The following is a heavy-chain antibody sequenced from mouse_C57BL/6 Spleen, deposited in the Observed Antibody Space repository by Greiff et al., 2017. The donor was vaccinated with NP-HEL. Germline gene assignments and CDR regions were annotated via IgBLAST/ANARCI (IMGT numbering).Heavy chain of an antibody. Sequence: VKLVESGAELARPGASVKLSCKASGYTFTSYGISWVKQRTGQGLEWIGEIYPRSGNTYYNEKFKGKATLTADKSSSTAYMELRSLTSEDSAVYFCARGNSNYFDYWGQGTTLTVSS. CDR1: GYTFTSYG. J-gene: IGHJ2*01. D-gene: IGHD2-5*01. CDR2: IYPRSGNT. CDR3: ARGNSNYFDY. V-gene: IGHV1-81*01.